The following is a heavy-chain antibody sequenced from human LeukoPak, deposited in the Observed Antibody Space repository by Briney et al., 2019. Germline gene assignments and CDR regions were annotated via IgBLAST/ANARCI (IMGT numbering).Heavy chain of an antibody. CDR3: ARHGYSGSYPYY. J-gene: IGHJ4*02. V-gene: IGHV4-39*01. D-gene: IGHD1-26*01. CDR1: GGSISSSSYY. CDR2: IYYSGST. Sequence: PSETLSLTCTVSGGSISSSSYYWGWIRQPPGKGLEWIGSIYYSGSTYYNPSLKSRVTISVDTSKNQFSLKLSSVTAADTAVHYCARHGYSGSYPYYWGQGTLVTVSS.